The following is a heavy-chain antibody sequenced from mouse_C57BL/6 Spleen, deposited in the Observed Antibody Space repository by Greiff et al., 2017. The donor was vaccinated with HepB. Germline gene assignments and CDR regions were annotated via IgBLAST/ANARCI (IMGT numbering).Heavy chain of an antibody. CDR1: GYTFTSYW. V-gene: IGHV1-53*01. J-gene: IGHJ4*01. CDR2: INPSNGGT. CDR3: ARVEVYDGYYDYAMDY. D-gene: IGHD2-3*01. Sequence: VQLKQPGTELVKPGASVKLSCKASGYTFTSYWMHWVKQRPGQGLEWIGNINPSNGGTNYNEKFKSKATLTVDKSSSTAYMQLSSLTSEDSAVYYCARVEVYDGYYDYAMDYWGQGTSVTVSS.